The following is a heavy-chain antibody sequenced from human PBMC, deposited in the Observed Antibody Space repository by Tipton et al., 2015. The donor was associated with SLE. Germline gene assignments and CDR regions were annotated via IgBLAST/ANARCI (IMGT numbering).Heavy chain of an antibody. CDR2: IRYDGSNK. D-gene: IGHD3-22*01. CDR1: GFTFSSYG. J-gene: IGHJ4*02. Sequence: SLRLSCAASGFTFSSYGMHWVRQAPGKGLEWVAFIRYDGSNKYYADSVKGRFTISRDNSKNTLYLQMNSLRAEDTAVYYCAKDEGYYDSSGYSHFDYWGQGTLVTVSS. V-gene: IGHV3-30*02. CDR3: AKDEGYYDSSGYSHFDY.